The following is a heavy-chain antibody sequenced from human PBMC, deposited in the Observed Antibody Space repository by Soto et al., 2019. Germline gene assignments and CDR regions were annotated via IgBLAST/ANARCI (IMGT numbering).Heavy chain of an antibody. CDR3: ARGRYYGSGSHYSPMGMDV. CDR1: EFIFSSYR. D-gene: IGHD3-10*01. CDR2: TSSRSSNT. Sequence: GSLRPSCAASEFIFSSYRMELVRQAQGKGWEWVSSTSSRSSNTSYGDSVKGLYTNYRDKAKNSLYLQMNSLRAEDTAVYYCARGRYYGSGSHYSPMGMDVWSQGTKV. V-gene: IGHV3-21*01. J-gene: IGHJ6*02.